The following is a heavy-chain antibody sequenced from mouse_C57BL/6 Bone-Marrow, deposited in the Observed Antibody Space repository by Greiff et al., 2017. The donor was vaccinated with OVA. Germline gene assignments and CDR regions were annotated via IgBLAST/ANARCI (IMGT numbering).Heavy chain of an antibody. D-gene: IGHD2-5*01. Sequence: QVQLQQSGAELVRPGPSVKMSCKASGYTFTNYWIGWAKQRPGHGLEWIGDIYPGGGYTNYNEKFKGKATLTVDKSSSTAYMELNSLTSEDSAVYYCARSYYSTLYYFDYWGQGTTLTVSS. CDR3: ARSYYSTLYYFDY. CDR2: IYPGGGYT. V-gene: IGHV1-63*01. J-gene: IGHJ2*01. CDR1: GYTFTNYW.